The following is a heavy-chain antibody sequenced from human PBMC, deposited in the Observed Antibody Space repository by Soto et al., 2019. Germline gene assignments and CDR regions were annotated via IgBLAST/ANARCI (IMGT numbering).Heavy chain of an antibody. CDR1: GYTFIHYG. D-gene: IGHD6-19*01. CDR3: ARSGYSSGWYHWYFDF. V-gene: IGHV1-3*01. Sequence: QVQLVQSGAEVKKLGASVKVSCKTSGYTFIHYGIHWVRQAPGQRLEWMGWINCGSGETKYSQKLQGRVTVNTDTSASTAYMELSSLRSEDTAVYYCARSGYSSGWYHWYFDFWGRGTLITVSS. CDR2: INCGSGET. J-gene: IGHJ2*01.